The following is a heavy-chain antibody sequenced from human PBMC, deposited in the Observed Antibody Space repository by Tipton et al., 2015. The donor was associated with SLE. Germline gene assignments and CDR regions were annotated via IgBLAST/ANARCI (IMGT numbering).Heavy chain of an antibody. D-gene: IGHD5-18*01. CDR2: IYYSGST. V-gene: IGHV4-39*07. CDR3: ASGWIQLWLAY. CDR1: GGSISSSSYY. Sequence: TLSLTCTVSGGSISSSSYYWGWIRQPPGKGLEWIGSIYYSGSTYYNPSLKSRVTISVDTSKNQFSLKLSSVTAADTAVYYCASGWIQLWLAYWGQGTLVTVSS. J-gene: IGHJ4*02.